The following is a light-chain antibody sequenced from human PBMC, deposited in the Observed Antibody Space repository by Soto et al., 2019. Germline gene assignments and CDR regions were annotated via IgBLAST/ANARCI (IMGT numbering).Light chain of an antibody. J-gene: IGLJ1*01. CDR1: SSDVGGYNY. Sequence: QSALTQPASVSGSPGQSITISCTGTSSDVGGYNYVSWYQHYPGKAPKPMIYEVTNRPSGVSNRFSGSKSGNTASLTISGLQAEDEADYYCSSYTSSGTLVFGTGTKVTVL. V-gene: IGLV2-14*01. CDR3: SSYTSSGTLV. CDR2: EVT.